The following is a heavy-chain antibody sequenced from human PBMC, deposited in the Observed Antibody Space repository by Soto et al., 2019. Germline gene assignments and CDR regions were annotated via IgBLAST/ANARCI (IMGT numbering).Heavy chain of an antibody. CDR2: IWYDGSNK. CDR3: ARDANIVGATHYYYYGMDV. J-gene: IGHJ6*02. CDR1: GFTFSSYG. D-gene: IGHD1-26*01. V-gene: IGHV3-33*01. Sequence: LRLSCAASGFTFSSYGMHWVRQAPGKGLEWVAVIWYDGSNKYYADSVKGRFTISRDNSKNTLYLQMNSLRAEDTAVYYCARDANIVGATHYYYYGMDVWGQGTTVTVSS.